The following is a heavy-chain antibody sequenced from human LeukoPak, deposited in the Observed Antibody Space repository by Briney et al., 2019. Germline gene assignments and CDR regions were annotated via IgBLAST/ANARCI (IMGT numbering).Heavy chain of an antibody. CDR3: ASGYSYGLDAFDI. CDR2: IRYDGSNK. Sequence: PGGSLRLSCAASGFTFSSYGMHWVRQAPGKGLEWVAFIRYDGSNKYYADSVKGRFTISRDDAKNSLYLQMNSLRAEDTAVYYCASGYSYGLDAFDIWGQGTMVTVSS. D-gene: IGHD5-18*01. V-gene: IGHV3-30*02. CDR1: GFTFSSYG. J-gene: IGHJ3*02.